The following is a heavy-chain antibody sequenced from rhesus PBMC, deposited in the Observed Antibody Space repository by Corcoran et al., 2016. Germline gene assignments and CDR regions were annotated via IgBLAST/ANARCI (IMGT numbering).Heavy chain of an antibody. D-gene: IGHD3-16*01. CDR1: GFTFSSYW. Sequence: EVQLVESGGGLAKPGGSLRLSCAASGFTFSSYWMNWVRQAPGKGLEWVSTINRGRGSKEYADTVKGRVTISRDNSKKTLALQLSSLRAEDTAVYYCARSGSYSEFDYWGQGVLVTVSS. V-gene: IGHV3S25*01. CDR3: ARSGSYSEFDY. J-gene: IGHJ4*01. CDR2: INRGRGSK.